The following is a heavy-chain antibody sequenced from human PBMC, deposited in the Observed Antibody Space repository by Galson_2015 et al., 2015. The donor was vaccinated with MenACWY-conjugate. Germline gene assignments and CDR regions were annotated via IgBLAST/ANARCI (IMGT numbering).Heavy chain of an antibody. CDR2: ISSSSSTI. CDR3: ARELDFGVVMPYYYYGMDV. CDR1: GFTFSSYS. D-gene: IGHD3-3*01. J-gene: IGHJ6*02. V-gene: IGHV3-48*04. Sequence: SLRLSCAASGFTFSSYSMNWVRQAPGKGLEWVSYISSSSSTIYYADSVKGRFTISRDNAKNSLYLQMNSLRAEDTAVYYCARELDFGVVMPYYYYGMDVWGQGTTVTVSS.